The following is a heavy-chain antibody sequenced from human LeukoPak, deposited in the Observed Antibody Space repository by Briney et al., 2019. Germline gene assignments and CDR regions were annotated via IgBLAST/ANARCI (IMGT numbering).Heavy chain of an antibody. D-gene: IGHD3-9*01. CDR2: NYDSGST. CDR1: GDSINSNY. J-gene: IGHJ4*02. Sequence: SESLSLTCTVSGDSINSNYWSWIRQPPGRGLEWIGYNYDSGSTKVNPSLKSRVTISVDTSKSQFSLKLSSVTAAYTAVYYFARQNADDYDILTGYYLYYFDYWGQGTLVTVSS. V-gene: IGHV4-59*08. CDR3: ARQNADDYDILTGYYLYYFDY.